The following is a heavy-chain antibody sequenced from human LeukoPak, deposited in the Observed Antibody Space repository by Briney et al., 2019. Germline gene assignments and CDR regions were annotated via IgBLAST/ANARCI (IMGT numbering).Heavy chain of an antibody. CDR2: ISSSSSYI. J-gene: IGHJ3*02. V-gene: IGHV3-21*01. CDR1: GFTFSSYS. Sequence: GGSLRLSCAASGFTFSSYSMNWVRQAPGKGLEWVSSISSSSSYIYYADSVKGRFTISRDNAKNSPYLQMNSLRAEDTAVYYCARRAQSDAFDIWGQGTMVTVSS. CDR3: ARRAQSDAFDI.